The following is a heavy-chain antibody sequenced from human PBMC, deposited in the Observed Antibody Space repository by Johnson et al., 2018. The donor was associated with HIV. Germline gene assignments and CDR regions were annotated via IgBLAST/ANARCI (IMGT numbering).Heavy chain of an antibody. Sequence: QVQLVESGGGVVQPGRSLRLSCAASGFSFSTYAMHWVRQAPGKGLEWLIVISYDGSNTYYADSVKGRFTISRDNSNNTLYLQMNRLRVEDTAVYYCARGRMTLTAMDLRGGAFDIWGQGTMVTVSS. CDR3: ARGRMTLTAMDLRGGAFDI. J-gene: IGHJ3*02. CDR1: GFSFSTYA. D-gene: IGHD2-21*02. V-gene: IGHV3-30*04. CDR2: ISYDGSNT.